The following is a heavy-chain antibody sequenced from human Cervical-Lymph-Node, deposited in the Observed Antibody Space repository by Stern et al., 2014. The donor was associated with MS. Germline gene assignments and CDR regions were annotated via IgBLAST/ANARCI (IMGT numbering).Heavy chain of an antibody. Sequence: QVQLVQSGAEVKKPGASVKVSCKASGYTITGYYIHWVRQAPGQGLEWMGWINANGGATKDAQNLKGRFTMTRDTSISTSHMELSGLRADDTAVYYWARDLAGDGDLYLDYWGQGTLVTVSS. D-gene: IGHD7-27*01. CDR1: GYTITGYY. V-gene: IGHV1-2*02. CDR2: INANGGAT. J-gene: IGHJ4*02. CDR3: ARDLAGDGDLYLDY.